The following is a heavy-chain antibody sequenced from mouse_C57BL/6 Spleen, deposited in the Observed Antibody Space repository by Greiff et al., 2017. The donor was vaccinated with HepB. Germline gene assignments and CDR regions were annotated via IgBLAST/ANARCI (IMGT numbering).Heavy chain of an antibody. CDR2: ISSGGDYI. V-gene: IGHV5-9-1*02. D-gene: IGHD2-4*01. Sequence: EVKLVESGEGLVKPGGSLKLSCAASGFTFSSYAMSWVRQTPEKRLEWVAYISSGGDYIYYADTVKGRFTISRDNARNTLYLQMSSLKSEDTAMYYCTRGRGNDYDGPYYFDYWGQGTTLTVSS. CDR3: TRGRGNDYDGPYYFDY. J-gene: IGHJ2*01. CDR1: GFTFSSYA.